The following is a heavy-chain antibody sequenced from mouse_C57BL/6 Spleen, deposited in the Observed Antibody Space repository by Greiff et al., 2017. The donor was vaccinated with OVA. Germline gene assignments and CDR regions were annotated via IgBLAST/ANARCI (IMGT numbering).Heavy chain of an antibody. CDR1: GYSITSGYY. CDR3: ASLLLGGYYFDY. D-gene: IGHD1-1*02. J-gene: IGHJ2*01. V-gene: IGHV3-6*01. CDR2: ISYDGSN. Sequence: ESGPGLVKPSQSLSLTCSVTGYSITSGYYWNWIRQFPGNKLEWMGYISYDGSNNYNPSLKNRISITRDTSKNQFFLKLNSVTTEDTATYYCASLLLGGYYFDYWGQGTTLTVSS.